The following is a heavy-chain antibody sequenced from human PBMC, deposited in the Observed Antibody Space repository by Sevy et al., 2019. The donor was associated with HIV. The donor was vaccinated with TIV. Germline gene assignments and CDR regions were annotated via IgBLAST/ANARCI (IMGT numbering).Heavy chain of an antibody. CDR1: GGSISSYY. J-gene: IGHJ6*02. CDR3: AREGDIVGATDYYYGMDV. Sequence: SDTLSLTCTVSGGSISSYYWSWIRQPPGKGLEWIGYIYYSGSTNYNPSLKSRVTISVDTSKNQFSLKLSSVTAADTAVYYCAREGDIVGATDYYYGMDVWGQGTTVTVSS. D-gene: IGHD1-26*01. CDR2: IYYSGST. V-gene: IGHV4-59*01.